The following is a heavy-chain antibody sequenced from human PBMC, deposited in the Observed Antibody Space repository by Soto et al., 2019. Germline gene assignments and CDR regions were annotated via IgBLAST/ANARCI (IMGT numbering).Heavy chain of an antibody. CDR2: IYYSGST. Sequence: SETLSLTCTVSGGSISSGDYYWSWIRQHPGKGLEWIGYIYYSGSTYYNPSLKSRVSISKDTSKNQFSLKLSSVTVADTAVYYCARCSHLARVPGWFDPWGQGTLVTVSS. CDR1: GGSISSGDYY. J-gene: IGHJ5*02. CDR3: ARCSHLARVPGWFDP. D-gene: IGHD3-10*01. V-gene: IGHV4-31*03.